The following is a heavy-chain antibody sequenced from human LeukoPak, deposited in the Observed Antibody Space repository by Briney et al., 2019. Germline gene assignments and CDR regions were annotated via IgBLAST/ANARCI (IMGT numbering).Heavy chain of an antibody. D-gene: IGHD4-23*01. J-gene: IGHJ5*02. CDR1: GYTFTSYD. CDR2: MSPNSGKT. Sequence: SVKVSCKASGYTFTSYDINWVRQATGQGPEWMGWMSPNSGKTVYAQKFQGRVTMTRDTSISMAYMELSSLRSDDTAVYYCARDYGGNSGWFDPWGQGTLVTVSS. CDR3: ARDYGGNSGWFDP. V-gene: IGHV1-8*01.